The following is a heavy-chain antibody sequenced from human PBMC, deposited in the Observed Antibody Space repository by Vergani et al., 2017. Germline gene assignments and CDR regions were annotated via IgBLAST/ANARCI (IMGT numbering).Heavy chain of an antibody. Sequence: QVQLVESGGGLVKPGGSLRLSCAASGFTFSDYYMSWIRQAPGKGLEWVAVIWYDGSNKYYADSVKGRFTISRDNSKNTLYLQMNSLRAEDTAVYYCARAGGGFGVVITDNWFDPWGQGTLVTVSS. CDR2: IWYDGSNK. D-gene: IGHD3-3*01. J-gene: IGHJ5*02. CDR3: ARAGGGFGVVITDNWFDP. V-gene: IGHV3-33*08. CDR1: GFTFSDYY.